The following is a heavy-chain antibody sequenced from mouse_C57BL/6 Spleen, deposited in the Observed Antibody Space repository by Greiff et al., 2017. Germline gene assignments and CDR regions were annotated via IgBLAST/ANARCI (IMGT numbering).Heavy chain of an antibody. J-gene: IGHJ2*01. CDR3: ARHEDNDYGRYYFDY. CDR2: FYPGSGSI. CDR1: GYTFTEYT. D-gene: IGHD2-4*01. V-gene: IGHV1-62-2*01. Sequence: VQGVESGAELVKPGASVKLSCKASGYTFTEYTIHWVKQRSGQGLEWIGWFYPGSGSIKYNEKFKDKATLTADKSSSTVYMELSRLTSEDSAVYFCARHEDNDYGRYYFDYWGQGTTLTVSS.